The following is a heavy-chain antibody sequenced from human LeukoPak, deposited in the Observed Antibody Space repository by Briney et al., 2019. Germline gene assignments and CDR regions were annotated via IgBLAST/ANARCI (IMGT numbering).Heavy chain of an antibody. CDR1: GGSISSYY. V-gene: IGHV4-4*07. D-gene: IGHD6-13*01. Sequence: PSETLSLTCTVSGGSISSYYWSWIRQPAGKGLEWIGRIYTSGSTNYNPSLKSRVTMSVDTSKNQFSLKLSSVTAADTAVYYCAREGIAAARSNWFDPWGQRTLVTVSS. CDR3: AREGIAAARSNWFDP. CDR2: IYTSGST. J-gene: IGHJ5*02.